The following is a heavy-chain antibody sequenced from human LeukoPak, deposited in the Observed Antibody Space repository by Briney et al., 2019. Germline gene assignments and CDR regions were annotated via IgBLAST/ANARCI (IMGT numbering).Heavy chain of an antibody. CDR3: ARDVDYAFDI. V-gene: IGHV3-48*01. D-gene: IGHD5-12*01. J-gene: IGHJ3*02. Sequence: GGSLRLSCAASGFTFSSYSTNWVRQAPGKGLEWVSYINTISSTIQYADSVKGRFTISSDNAKNSLYLQMNSLRAEDTAVYFCARDVDYAFDIWGQGTMVTVSS. CDR1: GFTFSSYS. CDR2: INTISSTI.